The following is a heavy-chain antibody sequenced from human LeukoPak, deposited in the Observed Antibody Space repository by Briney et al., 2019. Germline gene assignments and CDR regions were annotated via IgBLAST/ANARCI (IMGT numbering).Heavy chain of an antibody. D-gene: IGHD5-24*01. J-gene: IGHJ4*02. Sequence: GGSLRLSCAASGFAFSSYSMNWVRQAPGKGLEWVSYISSSSSTIYYADSVKGRFTISRDNAKNSLYLQMNSLRDEDTAVYYCARDDGDGYNEGYFDYWGQGTLVTVSS. CDR1: GFAFSSYS. V-gene: IGHV3-48*02. CDR2: ISSSSSTI. CDR3: ARDDGDGYNEGYFDY.